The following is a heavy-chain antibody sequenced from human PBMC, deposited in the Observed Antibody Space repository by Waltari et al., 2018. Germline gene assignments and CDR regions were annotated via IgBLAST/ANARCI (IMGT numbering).Heavy chain of an antibody. D-gene: IGHD3-10*01. CDR3: AREIATGSYDY. CDR2: ISSSGSTI. J-gene: IGHJ4*02. Sequence: EVQLVESGGGLVQPGGSLRLSCAASGFTFSSYEMNWVRQAPGNGLEWVSYISSSGSTIYYADSVKGRFTISRDNAKNSLYMQMNSLRAEDTAVYYCAREIATGSYDYWGQGTLVTVSS. CDR1: GFTFSSYE. V-gene: IGHV3-48*03.